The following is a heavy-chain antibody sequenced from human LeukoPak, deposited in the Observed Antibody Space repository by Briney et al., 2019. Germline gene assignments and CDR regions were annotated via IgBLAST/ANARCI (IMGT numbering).Heavy chain of an antibody. D-gene: IGHD3-10*01. J-gene: IGHJ4*02. V-gene: IGHV1-69*04. CDR2: IIPILGIA. CDR3: ARELLWLGELMGN. Sequence: GASVKVSCKASGGTFSSYAISWVRQAPGQGLEWMGRIIPILGIANYAQKFQGRVTITADKSTSTAYMELSSLRSEDTAVYYCARELLWLGELMGNWGQGTLVTVSS. CDR1: GGTFSSYA.